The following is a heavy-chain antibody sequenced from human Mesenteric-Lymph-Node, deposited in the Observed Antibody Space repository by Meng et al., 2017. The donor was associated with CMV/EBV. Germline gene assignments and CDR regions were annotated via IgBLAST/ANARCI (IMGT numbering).Heavy chain of an antibody. J-gene: IGHJ5*02. CDR2: ISSSGSTI. V-gene: IGHV3-11*04. CDR3: ARGNTDCSSTSCYWVVWFDP. CDR1: GFTFSDYY. D-gene: IGHD2-2*01. Sequence: GGSLRLSCAASGFTFSDYYMSWIRQAPGKGLEWVSYISSSGSTIYYADSVKGRFTISRDNAKNSLYLQMNSLRAEDTAVYYCARGNTDCSSTSCYWVVWFDPWGQGTLVTVSS.